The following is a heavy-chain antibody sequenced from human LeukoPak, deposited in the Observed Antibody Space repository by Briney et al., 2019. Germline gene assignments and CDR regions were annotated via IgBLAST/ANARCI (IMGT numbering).Heavy chain of an antibody. Sequence: MAGGSLRLSCGASGFSFNESYMSWVRQAPGKGLEWVAYISGRSDSIYYADSVKGRFTISRDNARNSLYLHMNTLRADDTAVYFCARGKRRFDSWGQGTLVTVSS. CDR3: ARGKRRFDS. CDR1: GFSFNESY. J-gene: IGHJ4*02. V-gene: IGHV3-11*01. CDR2: ISGRSDSI.